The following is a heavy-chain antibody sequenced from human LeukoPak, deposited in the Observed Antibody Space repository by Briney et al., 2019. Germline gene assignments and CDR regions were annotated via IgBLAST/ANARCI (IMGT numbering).Heavy chain of an antibody. CDR3: GKDASQWEPPDY. CDR2: ISGSDGRT. J-gene: IGHJ4*02. Sequence: GGSLRLSCAASGFTFSSYAMSWVRQAPGKGLEWVSAISGSDGRTYYADSAKGRFTISRDNSKNTLSLQMNSLRAEDTAVYYCGKDASQWEPPDYWGQGTLVIVSS. CDR1: GFTFSSYA. V-gene: IGHV3-23*01. D-gene: IGHD1-26*01.